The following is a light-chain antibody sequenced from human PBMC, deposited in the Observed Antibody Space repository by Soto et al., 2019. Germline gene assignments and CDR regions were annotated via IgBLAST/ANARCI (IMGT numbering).Light chain of an antibody. J-gene: IGLJ3*02. V-gene: IGLV2-14*01. CDR1: SSDVGGYNY. CDR3: SSYTSSGTLYWV. CDR2: GVT. Sequence: QSVLTQPASVSGSPGQSITISCTGTSSDVGGYNYVSWYQQHPGKAPKLIIYGVTDRPSGVSDRFSGSRSGNTASLTISGLQAEDEADYYCSSYTSSGTLYWVFGGGTKLTVL.